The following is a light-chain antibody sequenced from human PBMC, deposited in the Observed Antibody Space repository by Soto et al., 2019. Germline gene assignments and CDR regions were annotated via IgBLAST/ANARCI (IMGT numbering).Light chain of an antibody. CDR2: SAT. CDR3: QQYNSYSRT. CDR1: QSINNF. Sequence: DIQMTQSASSLTASLGDRVTITCRASQSINNFLNWYQQKPGQAPKLLMYSATTLLGGVPSRFSGSGSGTEFTLTISSLQPDDFATYYCQQYNSYSRTFGQGTKVDIK. J-gene: IGKJ1*01. V-gene: IGKV1-16*01.